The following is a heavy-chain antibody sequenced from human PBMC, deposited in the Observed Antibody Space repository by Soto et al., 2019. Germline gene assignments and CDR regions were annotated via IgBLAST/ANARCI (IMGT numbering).Heavy chain of an antibody. CDR2: IYHSGST. Sequence: PSETLSLTCAVSGGSISSSNWWSWDRQPPGKGLEWIGEIYHSGSTNYNPSLKSRVTISVDKSKNQFSLKLSSVTAADTAVYYCARGLSRSSSWYGLTLRTNWFDPWGQGTLVTVSS. CDR3: ARGLSRSSSWYGLTLRTNWFDP. J-gene: IGHJ5*02. D-gene: IGHD6-13*01. V-gene: IGHV4-4*02. CDR1: GGSISSSNW.